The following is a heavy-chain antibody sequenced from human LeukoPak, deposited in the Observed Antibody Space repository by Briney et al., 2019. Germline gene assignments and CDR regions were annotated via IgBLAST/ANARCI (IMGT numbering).Heavy chain of an antibody. CDR2: ISYDGSNK. CDR3: ARDSPVFDY. J-gene: IGHJ4*02. Sequence: GRSLRLSCAASGFTFSTYAMHWVRQAPGKGLEWVAVISYDGSNKYYADSVKGRFTTSRDNSKNTLYLQMNSLRSEDTAVYYCARDSPVFDYWGQGTLVTVSS. V-gene: IGHV3-30*04. CDR1: GFTFSTYA.